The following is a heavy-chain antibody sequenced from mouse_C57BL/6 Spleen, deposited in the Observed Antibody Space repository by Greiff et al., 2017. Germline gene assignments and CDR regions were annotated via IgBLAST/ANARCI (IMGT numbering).Heavy chain of an antibody. J-gene: IGHJ2*01. V-gene: IGHV5-6*01. Sequence: EVKLMESGGDLVKPGGSLQLSCAASGFTFSSYGMSWVRPTPDQRLEWVATISSGGSYTYYPASVKGRFTISRDNAKNTLYLQMSSLKSEDTAMYYCARQGPRDFDYGGQGTTLTVSS. CDR2: ISSGGSYT. D-gene: IGHD3-3*01. CDR1: GFTFSSYG. CDR3: ARQGPRDFDY.